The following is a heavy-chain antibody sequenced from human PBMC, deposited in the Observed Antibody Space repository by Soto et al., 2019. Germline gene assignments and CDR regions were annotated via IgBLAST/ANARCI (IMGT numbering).Heavy chain of an antibody. V-gene: IGHV4-59*08. D-gene: IGHD1-20*01. J-gene: IGHJ6*03. CDR3: ARLTNWYEGYYYYYYMDV. CDR2: IYYSGST. CDR1: GGSISSYY. Sequence: ETLSLTCTVSGGSISSYYWSWIRQPPGKGLEWIGYIYYSGSTNYNPSLKSRDTISVDTSKNQFSLKLSSVTAADTAVYYCARLTNWYEGYYYYYYMDVWGKGTTVTVSS.